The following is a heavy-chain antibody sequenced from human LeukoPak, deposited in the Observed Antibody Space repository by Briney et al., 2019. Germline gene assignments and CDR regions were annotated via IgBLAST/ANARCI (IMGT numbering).Heavy chain of an antibody. CDR2: IGADIDVT. J-gene: IGHJ4*02. CDR1: GFTFSSFA. D-gene: IGHD1-14*01. V-gene: IGHV3-23*01. CDR3: AKYRTISVPPRNFDC. Sequence: QPGGSLRLSCAASGFTFSSFAMIWVRQAPGKGLEWVSVIGADIDVTHYADSVKGRFTISRDNSKNMLYLQMNSLRADDTAVYYCAKYRTISVPPRNFDCWGQGTLVTVSS.